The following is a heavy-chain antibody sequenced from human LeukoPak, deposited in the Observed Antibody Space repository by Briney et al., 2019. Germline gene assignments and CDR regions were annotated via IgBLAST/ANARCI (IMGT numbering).Heavy chain of an antibody. D-gene: IGHD2/OR15-2a*01. CDR2: INTIGTTI. CDR3: ARGDFGRYAFDF. Sequence: PGGSLRLSCAASGFTFSSYAMSWVRHAPGKGLEWVSYINTIGTTIYYADSLKGRFTISRDNAKNSLSLQMDSLRAEDTAVYYCARGDFGRYAFDFWGQGTMVTVSS. CDR1: GFTFSSYA. V-gene: IGHV3-48*04. J-gene: IGHJ3*01.